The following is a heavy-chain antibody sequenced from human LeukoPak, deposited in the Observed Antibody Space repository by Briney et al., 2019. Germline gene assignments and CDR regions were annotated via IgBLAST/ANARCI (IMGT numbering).Heavy chain of an antibody. CDR3: ARASYGRQAGRLRFSFDY. CDR2: INHSGST. D-gene: IGHD5-12*01. V-gene: IGHV4-34*01. Sequence: SETLSLTCAVYGGSFSGYYWSWIRQPPGKGLEWIGEINHSGSTNYNPSLKSRVTISVDTSKNQFSLKLSSVTAADTAGYYCARASYGRQAGRLRFSFDYWGQGTLVTVSS. J-gene: IGHJ4*02. CDR1: GGSFSGYY.